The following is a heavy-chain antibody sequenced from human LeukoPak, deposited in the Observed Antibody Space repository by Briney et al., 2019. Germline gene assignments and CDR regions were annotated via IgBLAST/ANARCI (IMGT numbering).Heavy chain of an antibody. Sequence: KPSETLSLTCTVSGYSINSGYFWGWIRQPPGKGLEWFGSIYHSGSTYYNPSLKSRVTISVDTSKNQFSLKLTSVTAADTAVYYCAKGYSSGWYLYYFDYWGQGTLVTVSS. CDR2: IYHSGST. CDR3: AKGYSSGWYLYYFDY. J-gene: IGHJ4*02. V-gene: IGHV4-38-2*02. CDR1: GYSINSGYF. D-gene: IGHD6-19*01.